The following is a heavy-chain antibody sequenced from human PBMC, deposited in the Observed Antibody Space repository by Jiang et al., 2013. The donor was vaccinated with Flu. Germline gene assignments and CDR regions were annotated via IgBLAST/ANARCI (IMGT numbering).Heavy chain of an antibody. D-gene: IGHD6-19*01. CDR1: GGSISSYY. Sequence: GLVKPSETLSLTCTVSGGSISSYYWSWIRQPPGKGLEWIGYIYYSGSTNYNPSLKSRVTISVDTSKNQFSLKLSSVTAADTAVYYCARVQWQNYYYYGMDVWGQGTTVTVSS. V-gene: IGHV4-59*08. J-gene: IGHJ6*02. CDR2: IYYSGST. CDR3: ARVQWQNYYYYGMDV.